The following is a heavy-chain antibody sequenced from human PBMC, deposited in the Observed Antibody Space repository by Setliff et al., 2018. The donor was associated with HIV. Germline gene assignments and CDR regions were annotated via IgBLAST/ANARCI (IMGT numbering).Heavy chain of an antibody. Sequence: LRLSCAASGFTFSDHYMDWVRQAPGKGLEWVGRIRRKANGYTTEYAASVKGRFTISRYDSRNSLYLQMNSLRPEDTAIYYCAKDKSYHDYIWGSSVLAYWGQGTLVTVSS. CDR1: GFTFSDHY. J-gene: IGHJ4*02. CDR3: AKDKSYHDYIWGSSVLAY. D-gene: IGHD3-16*01. V-gene: IGHV3-72*01. CDR2: IRRKANGYTT.